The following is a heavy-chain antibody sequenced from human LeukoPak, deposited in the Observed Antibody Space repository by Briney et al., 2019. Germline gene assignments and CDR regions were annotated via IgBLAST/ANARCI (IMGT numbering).Heavy chain of an antibody. CDR3: ARAGLWLGESSFSY. CDR1: GYTFTGYY. CDR2: INPNSGGT. V-gene: IGHV1-2*02. J-gene: IGHJ4*02. Sequence: GASVKVSCKASGYTFTGYYMHWVRQAPGQGLERMGWINPNSGGTNYAQKFQGRVTMTRDTSISTAYMELSRLRSDDTAVYYCARAGLWLGESSFSYWGQGTLVTVSS. D-gene: IGHD3-10*01.